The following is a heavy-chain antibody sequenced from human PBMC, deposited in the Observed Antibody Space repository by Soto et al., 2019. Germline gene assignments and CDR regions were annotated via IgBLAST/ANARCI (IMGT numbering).Heavy chain of an antibody. V-gene: IGHV1-69*04. CDR3: ARDRRYCSSTSCWAFDY. CDR2: IIAILGIA. CDR1: GGTFSSYT. J-gene: IGHJ4*02. Sequence: SVKVSCRASGGTFSSYTISWVRQAPGQGLEWMGRIIAILGIANYAQKFQGRVTITADKSTSTAYMELSSLRSEDTAVYYCARDRRYCSSTSCWAFDYWGQGTLVTVSS. D-gene: IGHD2-2*01.